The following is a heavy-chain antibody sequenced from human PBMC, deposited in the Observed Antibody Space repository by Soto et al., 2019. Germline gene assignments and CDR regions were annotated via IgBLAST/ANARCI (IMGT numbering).Heavy chain of an antibody. Sequence: SETLSLTCTVSGGSISSGDYYWSWIRQPPGKGLEWIGYIYYSGSTYYNPSLKSRVTISVDTSKNQFSLKLSSVTAADTAVYYCARDGYGDYGSDYWGQGTLVTVSS. CDR1: GGSISSGDYY. CDR2: IYYSGST. V-gene: IGHV4-30-4*01. D-gene: IGHD4-17*01. J-gene: IGHJ4*02. CDR3: ARDGYGDYGSDY.